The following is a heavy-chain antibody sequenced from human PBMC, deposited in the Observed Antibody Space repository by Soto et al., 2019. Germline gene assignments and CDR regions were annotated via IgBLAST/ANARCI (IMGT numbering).Heavy chain of an antibody. Sequence: QVQLQESGPGLVKPSGTLSLTCAVSGGSISSSNWWSWVRQPPGKGLEWIGEIYHSGSTNYNPSLKSRVTRSVDKSKNQFPLTLSSVTAADTAVYYCASAPFYYYGSGSYYIYWGQGTLVTVSS. D-gene: IGHD3-10*01. J-gene: IGHJ4*02. CDR2: IYHSGST. CDR1: GGSISSSNW. CDR3: ASAPFYYYGSGSYYIY. V-gene: IGHV4-4*02.